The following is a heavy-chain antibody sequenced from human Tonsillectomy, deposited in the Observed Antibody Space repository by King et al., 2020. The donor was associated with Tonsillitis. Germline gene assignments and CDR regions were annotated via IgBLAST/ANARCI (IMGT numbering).Heavy chain of an antibody. D-gene: IGHD4-11*01. CDR2: ISYDGSNQ. J-gene: IGHJ4*02. V-gene: IGHV3-30*04. Sequence: VQLVESGGGVVQPGRSLRLSCAASGFTLSGYAMHWVRQAPVKGLEWLAFISYDGSNQYYADSVKGRFTISRDNSKNTLYLQMHSLRTQDTAVYFCGRADSNFEWYFFDYWGQGALVTVSS. CDR3: GRADSNFEWYFFDY. CDR1: GFTLSGYA.